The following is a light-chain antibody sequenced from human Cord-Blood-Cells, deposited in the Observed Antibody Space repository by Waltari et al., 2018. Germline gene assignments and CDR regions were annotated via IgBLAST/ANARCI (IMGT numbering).Light chain of an antibody. CDR1: QSASCSY. CDR2: GSS. J-gene: IGKJ1*01. CDR3: QQYGSSPGT. V-gene: IGKV3-20*01. Sequence: EIVFTQSPGTLSLSPGERALLSCRASQSASCSYLAWYQQKPGQAPRLLNYGSSSRATGIPDRFSGSGSGTDFTLTISRLEPEDFAVYYCQQYGSSPGTFGQGTKVEIK.